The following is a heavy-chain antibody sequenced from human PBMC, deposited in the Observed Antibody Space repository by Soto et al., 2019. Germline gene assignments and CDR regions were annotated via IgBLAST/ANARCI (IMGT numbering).Heavy chain of an antibody. CDR3: AKEGGYGDYLYYFDY. CDR2: ISYDGSNK. D-gene: IGHD4-17*01. Sequence: QVQLVESGGGVVQPGRSLRLSCAASGFTFSSYGMHWVRQAPGKGLEWGAVISYDGSNKYYADSVKGRFTISRDNSKNTLYLQMNSLRAEDTAVYYCAKEGGYGDYLYYFDYWGQGTLVTVSS. J-gene: IGHJ4*02. V-gene: IGHV3-30*18. CDR1: GFTFSSYG.